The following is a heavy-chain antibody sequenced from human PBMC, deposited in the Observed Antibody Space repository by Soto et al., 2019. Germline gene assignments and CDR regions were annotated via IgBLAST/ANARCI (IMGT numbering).Heavy chain of an antibody. CDR2: IYYSGST. CDR3: ARVKGRRWQLAPTQNFDY. CDR1: GGSISSGGYY. V-gene: IGHV4-31*03. Sequence: PSETLSLTCTVSGGSISSGGYYWSWIRQHPGKGLEWIGYIYYSGSTYYNPSLKSRVTISVDTSKNQFSLKLSSVTAADTAVYYCARVKGRRWQLAPTQNFDYWGQGTLVTVSS. D-gene: IGHD6-6*01. J-gene: IGHJ4*02.